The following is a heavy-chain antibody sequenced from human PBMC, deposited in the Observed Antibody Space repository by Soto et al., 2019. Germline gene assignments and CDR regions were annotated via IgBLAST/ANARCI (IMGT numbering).Heavy chain of an antibody. CDR2: IYHTGNA. D-gene: IGHD3-22*01. CDR3: ARDFFDSSDYTTNWFDP. V-gene: IGHV4-39*01. CDR1: GDSISNSRFY. Sequence: SETLSLTCSVSGDSISNSRFYWAWIRQPPGEGLEWIGSIYHTGNAYYNPSLKSRVTISVDTSKNQFSLKLTSVTAADAALYYCARDFFDSSDYTTNWFDPWGQGTLVTVS. J-gene: IGHJ5*02.